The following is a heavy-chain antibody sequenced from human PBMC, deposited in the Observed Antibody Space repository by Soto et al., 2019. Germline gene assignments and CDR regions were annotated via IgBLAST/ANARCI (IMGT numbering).Heavy chain of an antibody. CDR2: IHYNGKT. Sequence: SETLSLTCTVSGGPISTSSYYWGWIRQPPVKGLQWIGSIHYNGKTYYNPSLKSRVTISVDTSKNQFSLKLSSVTAADTAVYYCARHMQAYDTLTGYYPYAMDVWGQGTTVTVSS. V-gene: IGHV4-39*01. J-gene: IGHJ6*02. CDR3: ARHMQAYDTLTGYYPYAMDV. CDR1: GGPISTSSYY. D-gene: IGHD3-9*01.